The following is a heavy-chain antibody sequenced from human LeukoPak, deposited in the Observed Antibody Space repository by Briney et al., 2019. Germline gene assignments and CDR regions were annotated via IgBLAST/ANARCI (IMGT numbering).Heavy chain of an antibody. J-gene: IGHJ5*02. CDR1: GFTFSTSW. Sequence: GGPLRLSCATSGFTFSTSWMRWVRHPAGKGLAWVSRINGDGTTTTYAHSVKGRFTISRDNPKHTLFLQMISLRVDDTAVYYCTRVRSSSWYDHWGQGALVTVSS. CDR3: TRVRSSSWYDH. V-gene: IGHV3-74*01. D-gene: IGHD6-13*01. CDR2: INGDGTTT.